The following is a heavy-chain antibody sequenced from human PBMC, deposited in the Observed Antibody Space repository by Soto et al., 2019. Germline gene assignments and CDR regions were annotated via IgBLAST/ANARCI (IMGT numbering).Heavy chain of an antibody. J-gene: IGHJ4*02. V-gene: IGHV5-51*01. D-gene: IGHD5-12*01. CDR2: IYPGDSDT. Sequence: GESLKISCKGSGYSFTSYWIGWVRQMPGKGLEWMGIIYPGDSDTRYSPSFQGQVTISADKSISTAYLQWSSLKASDTAMYYCARQMAPDIVATMDDYWGQGTLVTVSS. CDR3: ARQMAPDIVATMDDY. CDR1: GYSFTSYW.